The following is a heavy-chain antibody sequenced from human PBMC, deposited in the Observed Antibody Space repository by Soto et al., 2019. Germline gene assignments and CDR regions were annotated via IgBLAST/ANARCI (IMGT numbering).Heavy chain of an antibody. CDR3: AKGYGYCSGGSCYSSGWFDP. CDR2: ISYDGSNK. V-gene: IGHV3-30*18. CDR1: GFTFSSYG. Sequence: QVQLVESGGGVVQPGRSLRLSCAASGFTFSSYGMHWVRQAPGKGLEWVAVISYDGSNKYYADSVKGRFTISRDNSKNTLYLQMNSLRAEDTAVYYCAKGYGYCSGGSCYSSGWFDPWGQGTLVTVSS. J-gene: IGHJ5*02. D-gene: IGHD2-15*01.